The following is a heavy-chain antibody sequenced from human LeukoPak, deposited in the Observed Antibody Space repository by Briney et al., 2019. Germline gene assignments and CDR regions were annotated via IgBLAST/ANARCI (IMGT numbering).Heavy chain of an antibody. Sequence: ASVKVSCKASGYTFTGYYMHWVRQAPGQGLEWMGWINPNSGGTNYAQKFQGRVTMTRDTSISTAYMELSRLRSDDTAVYYCASRSSSWYSDFQHWGQGTLVTVSS. J-gene: IGHJ1*01. CDR1: GYTFTGYY. CDR2: INPNSGGT. CDR3: ASRSSSWYSDFQH. V-gene: IGHV1-2*02. D-gene: IGHD6-13*01.